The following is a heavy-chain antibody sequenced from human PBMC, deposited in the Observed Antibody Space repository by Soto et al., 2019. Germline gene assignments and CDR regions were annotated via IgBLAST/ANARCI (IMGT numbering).Heavy chain of an antibody. Sequence: QVQLQESGPGLVKPSETLSLTCTVSGGSISSYYWSWIRPPPGKGLEWIGYIYYSGSTNSNPSLNEPVTISINTSKHQFSPELSSVAATDTAGYYRVSAEAPLFRHIRYWVDPRGPGTLVPVSS. CDR1: GGSISSYY. CDR3: VSAEAPLFRHIRYWVDP. CDR2: IYYSGST. V-gene: IGHV4-59*08. J-gene: IGHJ5*02. D-gene: IGHD3-3*01.